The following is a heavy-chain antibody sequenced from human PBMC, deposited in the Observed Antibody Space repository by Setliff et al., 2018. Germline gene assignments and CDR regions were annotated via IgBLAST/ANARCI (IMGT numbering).Heavy chain of an antibody. Sequence: SETLSLTCTVSNGSISSGNYFWGWIRQPPGKGLEWMGSIFYTGSTYYSPSLKSRVTMSIDTSKNQFSLNLNSVTAADTAVYYCARQPYSTTYYYYYYYVDVWGKGTTVTVS. CDR2: IFYTGST. CDR1: NGSISSGNYF. CDR3: ARQPYSTTYYYYYYYVDV. V-gene: IGHV4-39*01. J-gene: IGHJ6*03. D-gene: IGHD6-13*01.